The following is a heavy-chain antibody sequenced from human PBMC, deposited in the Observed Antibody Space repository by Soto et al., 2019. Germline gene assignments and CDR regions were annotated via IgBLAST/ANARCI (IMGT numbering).Heavy chain of an antibody. CDR1: GFTFSSYA. D-gene: IGHD3-10*01. CDR2: ISGSGGST. Sequence: GGSLRLSCAASGFTFSSYAMSWVRQAPGKGLEWVSAISGSGGSTYYADSVKGRFTISRDNSKNTLYLEMNSLRAEDTAVYYCAKDHLQSHVLVRGVTHRSDSYGMDVWGQGTTVTVSS. J-gene: IGHJ6*02. V-gene: IGHV3-23*01. CDR3: AKDHLQSHVLVRGVTHRSDSYGMDV.